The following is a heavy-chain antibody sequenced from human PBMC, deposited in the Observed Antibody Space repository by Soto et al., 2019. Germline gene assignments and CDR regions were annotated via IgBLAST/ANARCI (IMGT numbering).Heavy chain of an antibody. J-gene: IGHJ4*02. V-gene: IGHV3-53*01. CDR1: GFTVSSNY. Sequence: GGSLRLSCAASGFTVSSNYMSWVRQAPGKGLEWVSAIHRSGPTYYADSVKGRFTISRDNSRNTLCLQMHSLRADDTAVYYCARGVMNYYDFWSGYYTLFDYWGQGTLVTVSS. CDR2: IHRSGPT. D-gene: IGHD3-3*01. CDR3: ARGVMNYYDFWSGYYTLFDY.